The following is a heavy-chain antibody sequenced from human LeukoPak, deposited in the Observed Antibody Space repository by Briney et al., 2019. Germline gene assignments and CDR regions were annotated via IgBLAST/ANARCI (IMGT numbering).Heavy chain of an antibody. CDR3: VRDGRSFDY. V-gene: IGHV3-7*01. Sequence: GGSLRLSCLGSGFTFSDYWMSWVRQAPGKGPEWVANVKEDASETFYVDSVKGRFTIPRDNAKNSLYLQMRSLRGEDTAVYYCVRDGRSFDYWGQGTLVTVSS. CDR2: VKEDASET. CDR1: GFTFSDYW. J-gene: IGHJ4*02.